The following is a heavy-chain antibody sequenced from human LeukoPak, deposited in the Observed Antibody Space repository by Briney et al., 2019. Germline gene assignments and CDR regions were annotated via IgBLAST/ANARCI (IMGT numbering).Heavy chain of an antibody. CDR2: IYYSGST. CDR3: AWAPRGYDSSGYYWYY. V-gene: IGHV4-39*02. CDR1: GGSISSSSYY. D-gene: IGHD3-22*01. J-gene: IGHJ4*02. Sequence: SETLSLTCTVSGGSISSSSYYWGWIRQPPGKGLEWIGSIYYSGSTYYNPSLNSRVTISVYTSKTPFSVKLRSVPAADTAVYYCAWAPRGYDSSGYYWYYWGQGTLVTVSS.